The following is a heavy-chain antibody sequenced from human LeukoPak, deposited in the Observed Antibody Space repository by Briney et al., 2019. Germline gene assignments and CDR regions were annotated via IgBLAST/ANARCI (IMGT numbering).Heavy chain of an antibody. V-gene: IGHV4-39*07. J-gene: IGHJ4*02. CDR2: IYYSGST. CDR1: GGSISSSSYY. Sequence: PSETLSLTCTVSGGSISSSSYYWRWIRHPPGKGLEWIGSIYYSGSTYYDPSLKSPVTISVDTSKNQFSLKLSSVTAADTAVYYCARESERIRIFGVLTRGYFDYWGQGTLVTVSS. CDR3: ARESERIRIFGVLTRGYFDY. D-gene: IGHD3-3*01.